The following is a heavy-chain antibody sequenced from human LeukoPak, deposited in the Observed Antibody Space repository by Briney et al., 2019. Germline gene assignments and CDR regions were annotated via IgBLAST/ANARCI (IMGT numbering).Heavy chain of an antibody. J-gene: IGHJ4*02. CDR3: ARDHDKNWNFDY. CDR2: ISYDGSNK. V-gene: IGHV3-30*04. Sequence: GGSLRLSCAASGFTFSSYAMHWVRQAPGKGLEWVAVISYDGSNKYYADSVKGRFTISRDNSKNTLYLQMNSLRAEDTAVYYCARDHDKNWNFDYWGREPWSPSPQ. CDR1: GFTFSSYA. D-gene: IGHD3-3*01.